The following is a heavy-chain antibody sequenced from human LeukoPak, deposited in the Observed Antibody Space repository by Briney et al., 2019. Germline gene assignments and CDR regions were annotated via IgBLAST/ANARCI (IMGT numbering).Heavy chain of an antibody. CDR2: IYSGGST. D-gene: IGHD4-11*01. J-gene: IGHJ4*02. V-gene: IGHV3-53*01. Sequence: GGSLRLSRAASGFSFSSYSMNWVRQAPGKGLEWVSVIYSGGSTYYADSVKGRFTISRDNSKNTLYLQMNSLRAEDTAVYYCAREDNYRSPIVYWGQGTLVTVSS. CDR3: AREDNYRSPIVY. CDR1: GFSFSSYS.